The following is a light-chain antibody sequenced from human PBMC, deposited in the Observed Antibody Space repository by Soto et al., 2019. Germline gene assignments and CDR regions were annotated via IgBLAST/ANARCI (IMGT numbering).Light chain of an antibody. CDR3: SSYASSSPLV. CDR2: DVS. V-gene: IGLV2-14*01. CDR1: GSDVGGYKY. J-gene: IGLJ1*01. Sequence: QSVLTQPASVSGSPGQSVTISCTGTGSDVGGYKYVSWYQQLPGKATKLMIYDVSYRPSGVSNRFSGSKSGNTASLIISGLQAEDEADYYCSSYASSSPLVFGTGTKVTVL.